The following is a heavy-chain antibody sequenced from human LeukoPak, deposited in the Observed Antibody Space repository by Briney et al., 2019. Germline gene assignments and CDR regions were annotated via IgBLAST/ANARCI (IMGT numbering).Heavy chain of an antibody. CDR1: GFTFSSYS. J-gene: IGHJ3*02. Sequence: PGGSLRLSCAASGFTFSSYSMNWVRQAPGKGLEWVSSISSSSSYIYYADSVKGRFTISRDNSKNTLYLQMNSLRAEDTAVYYCAKTYYYDSSGYYPYDAFDIWGQGTMVTVSS. V-gene: IGHV3-21*04. CDR2: ISSSSSYI. CDR3: AKTYYYDSSGYYPYDAFDI. D-gene: IGHD3-22*01.